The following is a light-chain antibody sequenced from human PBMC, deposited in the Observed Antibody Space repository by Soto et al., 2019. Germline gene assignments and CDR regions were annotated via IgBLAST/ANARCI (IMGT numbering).Light chain of an antibody. CDR2: GAS. Sequence: EIVLTQSPGTLSLSPGERATLSCRASQSVSTSSLAWYRQKPGQAPRLLIYGASSRATGIPDRFSGSGSATDFTLTISRLEPEDFATYYCQQSFTTPYTFGQGTKLEIK. J-gene: IGKJ2*01. V-gene: IGKV3-20*01. CDR3: QQSFTTPYT. CDR1: QSVSTSS.